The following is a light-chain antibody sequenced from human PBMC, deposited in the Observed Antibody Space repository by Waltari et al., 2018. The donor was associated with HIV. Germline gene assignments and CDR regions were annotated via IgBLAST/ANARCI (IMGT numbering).Light chain of an antibody. J-gene: IGKJ2*01. CDR1: QYIRYD. Sequence: DIQMTQSPSSLSASVGDRITITRRASQYIRYDLGWYQQKPGIPPRRLIYSTSTLQSGVSSRFSGSGSGTEFTLKISSLQPEDSATYYCLQHHDYPRTFGQGTKLEI. V-gene: IGKV1-17*01. CDR3: LQHHDYPRT. CDR2: STS.